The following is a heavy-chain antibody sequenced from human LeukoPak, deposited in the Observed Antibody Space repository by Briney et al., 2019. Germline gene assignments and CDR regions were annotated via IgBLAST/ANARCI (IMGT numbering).Heavy chain of an antibody. CDR1: GYTFTSYY. D-gene: IGHD2-21*02. J-gene: IGHJ6*02. V-gene: IGHV1-46*01. CDR3: SLEWGVVTAINYYYYGMDV. CDR2: ISPSGGST. Sequence: ASVKVSCKASGYTFTSYYMHWVRQAPGQGLEWMGIISPSGGSTSYAQKFQGRVTMTRDTSTSTVYMELSSLRSEDTAVYYCSLEWGVVTAINYYYYGMDVWGQGTTVTVSS.